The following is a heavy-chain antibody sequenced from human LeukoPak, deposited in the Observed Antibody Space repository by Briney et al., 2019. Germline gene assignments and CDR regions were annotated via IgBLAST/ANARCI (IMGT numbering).Heavy chain of an antibody. CDR3: ARPLFSSNYKAFDL. Sequence: GESLTISCRLSGFSSTTYWIAWVLQMPGKGLEWMGVIQPDDSDTTYSPSFQGQVSISADKSIDTAFLHWSSLEASDTAVYYCARPLFSSNYKAFDLWGQGTLVTVSS. V-gene: IGHV5-51*01. D-gene: IGHD4-11*01. J-gene: IGHJ3*01. CDR1: GFSSTTYW. CDR2: IQPDDSDT.